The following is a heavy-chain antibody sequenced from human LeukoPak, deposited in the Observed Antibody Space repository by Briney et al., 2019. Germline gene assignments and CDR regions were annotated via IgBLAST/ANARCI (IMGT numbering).Heavy chain of an antibody. Sequence: GGSLRLSCAASGFTFSSYSMTWVRQAPGKGLEWVSYISSSSSTIYYADSVKGRFTISRDNAKNSLYLQMNSLRAKDTAVYYCARVGDYVWGSLLDAFDIWGQGTMVTVSS. CDR1: GFTFSSYS. CDR3: ARVGDYVWGSLLDAFDI. D-gene: IGHD3-16*01. V-gene: IGHV3-48*01. J-gene: IGHJ3*02. CDR2: ISSSSSTI.